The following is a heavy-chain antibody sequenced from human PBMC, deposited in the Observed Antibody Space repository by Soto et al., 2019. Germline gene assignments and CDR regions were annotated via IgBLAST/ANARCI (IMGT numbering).Heavy chain of an antibody. CDR1: GFTLSSYA. Sequence: QVQLVESGGGVVQPGRSLRLSCAASGFTLSSYAMHWVRQAPGKGLEWVAVISYDGSNKYYADSVKGRFTISRDNSKNTLYLQLNSLRAEDTAMYYCARDLGGSGNPPHHVGYFYYYYGMDVWGQGTTVTVSS. D-gene: IGHD3-10*01. CDR3: ARDLGGSGNPPHHVGYFYYYYGMDV. V-gene: IGHV3-30-3*01. CDR2: ISYDGSNK. J-gene: IGHJ6*02.